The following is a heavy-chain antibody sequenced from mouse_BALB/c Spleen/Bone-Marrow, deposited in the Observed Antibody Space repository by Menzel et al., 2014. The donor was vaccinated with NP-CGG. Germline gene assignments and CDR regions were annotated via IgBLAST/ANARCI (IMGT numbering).Heavy chain of an antibody. Sequence: VQLQQSGAELVRPGTSVKVSCKASGYAFTNYLIEWVKQRPGQGLEWIGVINPGSGGTNYNEKFKGKATLTADKSSSAAYMQISSVTSDDSALYFCARGAYYGNSFDYWGQGTPLTVSS. CDR2: INPGSGGT. CDR1: GYAFTNYL. J-gene: IGHJ2*01. V-gene: IGHV1-54*01. CDR3: ARGAYYGNSFDY. D-gene: IGHD2-10*01.